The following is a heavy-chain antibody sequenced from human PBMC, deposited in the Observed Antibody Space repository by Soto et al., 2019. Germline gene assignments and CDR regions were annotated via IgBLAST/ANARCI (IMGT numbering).Heavy chain of an antibody. Sequence: GSLRLSCAASGFTFSSYAMSWVRQAPGKGLEWVSAISGSGGSTYYADSVKGRFTISRDNSKNTLYLQMNSLRAEDTAVYYCAKDRLDYDRPPDAFDIWGQGTMVTVSS. J-gene: IGHJ3*02. CDR2: ISGSGGST. D-gene: IGHD3-22*01. V-gene: IGHV3-23*01. CDR1: GFTFSSYA. CDR3: AKDRLDYDRPPDAFDI.